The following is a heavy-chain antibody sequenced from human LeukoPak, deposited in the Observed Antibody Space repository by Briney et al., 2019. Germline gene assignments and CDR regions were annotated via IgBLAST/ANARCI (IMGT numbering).Heavy chain of an antibody. D-gene: IGHD4-17*01. CDR2: ISSTGNNI. V-gene: IGHV3-21*01. CDR1: GFTFTIYT. J-gene: IGHJ4*02. CDR3: ARGLRRGDY. Sequence: GGSLRLSCAASGFTFTIYTMNWVPQAPGRGLEWVSSISSTGNNIYYADSVKGRFTISRDNAKVSLYLEMNSLRAEDTAVYYCARGLRRGDYWGQGTLVTVSS.